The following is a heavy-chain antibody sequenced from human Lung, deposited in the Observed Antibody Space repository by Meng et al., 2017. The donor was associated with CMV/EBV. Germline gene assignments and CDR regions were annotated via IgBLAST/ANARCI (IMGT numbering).Heavy chain of an antibody. Sequence: ASXXVSXKASGYIFTKYGVNWMRQAPGQGPEWIGWISAYNGDTMYAPKVQGRVTMTTDTSTSTAYMELRGLRSDDTAVYYCARDAGTIAVSGIGDYWGQGTLVTVSS. J-gene: IGHJ4*02. CDR1: GYIFTKYG. V-gene: IGHV1-18*01. CDR2: ISAYNGDT. D-gene: IGHD6-19*01. CDR3: ARDAGTIAVSGIGDY.